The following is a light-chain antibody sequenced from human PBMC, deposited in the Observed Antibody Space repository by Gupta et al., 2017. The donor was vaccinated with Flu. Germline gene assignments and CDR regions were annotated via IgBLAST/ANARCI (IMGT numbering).Light chain of an antibody. CDR2: KAS. J-gene: IGKJ2*01. CDR1: HSISSC. CDR3: QQYNTVYT. V-gene: IGKV1-5*03. Sequence: VVDRGTITGRASHSISSCLAWYQQKPGKAPKLLIYKASSLERGVPSRFSGSGSGTEFTLTISSLQTDDFATYYCQQYNTVYTFGQETKLEIK.